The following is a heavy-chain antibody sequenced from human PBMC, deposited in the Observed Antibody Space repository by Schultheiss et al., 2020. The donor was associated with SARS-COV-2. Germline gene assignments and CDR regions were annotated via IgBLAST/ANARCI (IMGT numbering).Heavy chain of an antibody. CDR3: ARGLTIRAGYGLFDY. Sequence: GESLKISCAASGFTFSSYAMHWVRQAPGKGLEWVSYISSSSSTIYYADSVKGRFTISRDNSKNTLYLQMNSLRAEDTAVYYCARGLTIRAGYGLFDYWGQGTLVTVSS. J-gene: IGHJ4*02. CDR2: ISSSSSTI. D-gene: IGHD5-12*01. CDR1: GFTFSSYA. V-gene: IGHV3-48*01.